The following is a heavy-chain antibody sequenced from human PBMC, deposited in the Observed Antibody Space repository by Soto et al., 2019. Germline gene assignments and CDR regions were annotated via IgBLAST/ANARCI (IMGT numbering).Heavy chain of an antibody. CDR3: AKGQRITMIVVPARARFDP. J-gene: IGHJ5*02. Sequence: SETLSLTCAVYGGSFSGYYWSWIRQPPGKGLEWIGEINHSGSTNYNPSLKSRVTISVDTSKNQFSLKLSSVTAAGTAVYYCAKGQRITMIVVPARARFDPWGQGTLVTVSS. CDR2: INHSGST. CDR1: GGSFSGYY. D-gene: IGHD3-22*01. V-gene: IGHV4-34*01.